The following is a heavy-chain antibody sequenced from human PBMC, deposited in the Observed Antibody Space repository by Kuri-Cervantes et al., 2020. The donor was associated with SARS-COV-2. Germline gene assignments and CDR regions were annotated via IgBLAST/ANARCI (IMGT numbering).Heavy chain of an antibody. J-gene: IGHJ1*01. V-gene: IGHV4-61*01. CDR1: GGSVSSGSYY. CDR2: IYYSGST. CDR3: ARTRFLEWSYIQH. D-gene: IGHD3-3*01. Sequence: GSLRLPCTVPGGSVSSGSYYWSWIRQPPGKGLEWIGYIYYSGSTNYNPSLKSRVTISVDTSKNQFSLKLSSVTAADTAVYYCARTRFLEWSYIQHWGQGTLVTVSS.